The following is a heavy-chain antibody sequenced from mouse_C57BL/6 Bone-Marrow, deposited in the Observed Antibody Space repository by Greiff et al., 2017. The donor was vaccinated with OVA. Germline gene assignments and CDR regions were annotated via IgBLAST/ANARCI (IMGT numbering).Heavy chain of an antibody. V-gene: IGHV1-19*01. J-gene: IGHJ3*01. D-gene: IGHD1-1*01. Sequence: VQLQQSGPVLVKPGASVKMSCKASGYTFTDYYMNWVKQSHGKSLEWIGVINPYNGGTSYNQKFKGKATLTVDKSSSTAYMELNSLTSEDSAVYYCARGGIFYYYGSSYWGQGTLVTVSA. CDR2: INPYNGGT. CDR3: ARGGIFYYYGSSY. CDR1: GYTFTDYY.